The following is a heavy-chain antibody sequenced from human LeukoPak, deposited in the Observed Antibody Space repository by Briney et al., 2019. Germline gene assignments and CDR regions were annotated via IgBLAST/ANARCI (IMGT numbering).Heavy chain of an antibody. D-gene: IGHD3-9*01. Sequence: GGSLRLSCATSGFAFSSYAMSWVRQAPGKGLEWVSGIGASGGSTYYADSVKGRFTISRDNSKNTLYLQMNSLRTEDTAVYYCAKAEGYDILTGLDYWGQGTLVTVSS. J-gene: IGHJ4*02. V-gene: IGHV3-23*01. CDR2: IGASGGST. CDR1: GFAFSSYA. CDR3: AKAEGYDILTGLDY.